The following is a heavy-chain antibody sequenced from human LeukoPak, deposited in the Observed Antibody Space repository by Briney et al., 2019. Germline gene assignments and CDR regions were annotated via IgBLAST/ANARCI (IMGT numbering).Heavy chain of an antibody. D-gene: IGHD2-2*03. V-gene: IGHV3-11*04. J-gene: IGHJ6*02. CDR1: GFTFSDYY. CDR2: ISSSGSTI. CDR3: VRGGHKLDIETSRYYYGLDV. Sequence: GGSLRLSCAASGFTFSDYYMSWIRQAPGKGLELVSYISSSGSTIYYADFLKGRFTISRDNAKNSLYLQMNSLRAEDTAVYYCVRGGHKLDIETSRYYYGLDVWGQGTTVTVSS.